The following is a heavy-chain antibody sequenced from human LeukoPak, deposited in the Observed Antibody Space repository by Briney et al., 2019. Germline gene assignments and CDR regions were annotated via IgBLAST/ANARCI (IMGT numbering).Heavy chain of an antibody. CDR2: FDPEDGET. J-gene: IGHJ4*02. V-gene: IGHV1-24*01. CDR3: ATDSSGYYYFDY. CDR1: GYTLTELS. D-gene: IGHD3-22*01. Sequence: GASVKVSCKVSGYTLTELSMHWVRQAPGKELEWMGGFDPEDGETIYAQKFQGRVTMTEDTSTDTAYMELSSLRSEDTAVYYCATDSSGYYYFDYWGQGTLVTVSS.